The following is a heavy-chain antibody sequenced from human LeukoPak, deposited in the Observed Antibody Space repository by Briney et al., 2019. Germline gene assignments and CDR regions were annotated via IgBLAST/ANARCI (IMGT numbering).Heavy chain of an antibody. Sequence: ASVKVSCKTSGYTFSTYFVHWVRQAPGEGLEWMGLINPDGGTTTYVQKFQGRVTMTRDKTTRTVYMELSGLRSEDTAFYSCARERFGGYSHGGNSFDPWGQGTLVTVSS. D-gene: IGHD5-18*01. CDR3: ARERFGGYSHGGNSFDP. V-gene: IGHV1-46*01. J-gene: IGHJ5*02. CDR1: GYTFSTYF. CDR2: INPDGGTT.